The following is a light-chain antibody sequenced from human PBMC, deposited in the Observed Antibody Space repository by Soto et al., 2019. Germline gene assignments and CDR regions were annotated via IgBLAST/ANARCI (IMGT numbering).Light chain of an antibody. V-gene: IGKV3-15*01. CDR1: QSFTSN. Sequence: EIVMTQSPATLSVSPGDRATLSCRASQSFTSNLAWYQQKPGQAPRLLIYGASTRATGIPARFSGSGSGTEFTLTISSLQSEDFAVYYCQQYNKGPLSFGPGTKVEIK. CDR3: QQYNKGPLS. CDR2: GAS. J-gene: IGKJ3*01.